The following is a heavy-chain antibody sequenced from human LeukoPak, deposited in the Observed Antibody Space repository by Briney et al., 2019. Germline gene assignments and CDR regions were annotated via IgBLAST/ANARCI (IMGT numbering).Heavy chain of an antibody. J-gene: IGHJ4*02. CDR2: IKQDGSEK. D-gene: IGHD2-2*02. CDR1: GFTFSSYW. CDR3: ARPDLGYCSSTSCYKRGAFDY. V-gene: IGHV3-7*01. Sequence: GGSLRLSCAASGFTFSSYWMSWVRQAPGKGLEWVANIKQDGSEKYYVDSVKGRFTISRDNAKNSLYLQMNSLRAEDTAVYYCARPDLGYCSSTSCYKRGAFDYWGQGTLVTVSS.